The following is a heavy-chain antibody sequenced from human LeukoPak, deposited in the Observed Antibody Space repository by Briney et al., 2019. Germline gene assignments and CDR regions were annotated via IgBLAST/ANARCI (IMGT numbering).Heavy chain of an antibody. V-gene: IGHV3-64D*06. D-gene: IGHD5-18*01. Sequence: GGSLRLSCSASGFTFSSYAMHWVPQAPGKELEYFSAISSNGGSTYYADSVKGRFTISRDNSKNTLYLQMSSLRAEDTAVYYCVKWGPRPDTAMVFDYWGQGTLVTVSS. CDR2: ISSNGGST. J-gene: IGHJ4*02. CDR3: VKWGPRPDTAMVFDY. CDR1: GFTFSSYA.